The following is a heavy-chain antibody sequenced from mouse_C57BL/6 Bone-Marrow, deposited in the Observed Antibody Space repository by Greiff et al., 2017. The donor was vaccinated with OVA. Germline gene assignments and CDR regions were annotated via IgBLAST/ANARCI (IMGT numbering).Heavy chain of an antibody. CDR2: IHPNSGST. CDR1: GYTFTSYW. D-gene: IGHD2-5*01. V-gene: IGHV1-64*01. CDR3: ARDYSNRAWFAY. J-gene: IGHJ3*01. Sequence: QVQLQQPGAELVKPGASVKLSCKASGYTFTSYWMHWVKQRPGQGLEWIGMIHPNSGSTNYNEKFKSKATLTVDKSSSTAYMQLSSLTSEDSAVYYCARDYSNRAWFAYWGQGTLVTVSA.